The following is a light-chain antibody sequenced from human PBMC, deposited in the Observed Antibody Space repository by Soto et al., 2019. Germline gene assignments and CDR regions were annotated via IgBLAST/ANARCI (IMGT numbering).Light chain of an antibody. Sequence: DIQMTQSPSTLSASVGDRVTITCRASQSISRWLTWYQQKPGKAPKLLIYEASSLESGVPSRFSGSGSGTEFTLTISSLQSEDFAVYYCQQYYNWPPITFGQGTRLEIK. CDR2: EAS. V-gene: IGKV1-5*01. J-gene: IGKJ5*01. CDR1: QSISRW. CDR3: QQYYNWPPIT.